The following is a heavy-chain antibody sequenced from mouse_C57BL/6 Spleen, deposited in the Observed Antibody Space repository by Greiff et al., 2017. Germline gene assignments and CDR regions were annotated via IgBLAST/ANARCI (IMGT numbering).Heavy chain of an antibody. J-gene: IGHJ2*01. V-gene: IGHV5-9*01. Sequence: VQLKESGGGLVKPGGSLKLSCAASGFTFSSYTMSWVRQTPEKRLEWVATISGGGGNTYYPDSVKGRFTISRDNAKNTLYLQMSSLRSEDTALYYCARQSYGSSTPFDYWGQGTTLTVSS. D-gene: IGHD1-1*01. CDR2: ISGGGGNT. CDR1: GFTFSSYT. CDR3: ARQSYGSSTPFDY.